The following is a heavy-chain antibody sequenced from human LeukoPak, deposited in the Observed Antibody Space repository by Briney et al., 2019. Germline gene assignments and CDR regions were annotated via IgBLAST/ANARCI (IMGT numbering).Heavy chain of an antibody. V-gene: IGHV1-18*01. D-gene: IGHD2-2*02. CDR2: ISAYNGNT. CDR1: GYTFTSYG. Sequence: ASVKVSCKASGYTFTSYGISWVRQAPGQGPEWMGWISAYNGNTNYAQKLQGRVTMTTDTSTSTAYMELRSLRSDDTAVYYCARRARYCSSTSCYSDDAFDIWGQGTMVTVSS. CDR3: ARRARYCSSTSCYSDDAFDI. J-gene: IGHJ3*02.